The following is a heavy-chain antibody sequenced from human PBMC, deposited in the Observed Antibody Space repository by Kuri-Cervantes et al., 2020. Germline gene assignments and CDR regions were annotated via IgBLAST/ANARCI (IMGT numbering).Heavy chain of an antibody. Sequence: LSLTWAAPWFTVSSNYMSWVRQAPGKGLEWVSVIYSGGSTYYEDSVKGRFTISRDNSKNTLYLPMNSLRAEDTAVYYCAREMATTVYYYYYGMDVWGQGTTVTVSS. J-gene: IGHJ6*02. CDR2: IYSGGST. CDR1: WFTVSSNY. D-gene: IGHD5-24*01. V-gene: IGHV3-53*05. CDR3: AREMATTVYYYYYGMDV.